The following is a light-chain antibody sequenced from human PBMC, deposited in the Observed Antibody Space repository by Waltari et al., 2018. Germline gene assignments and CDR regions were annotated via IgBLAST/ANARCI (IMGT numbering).Light chain of an antibody. CDR3: SSYTSSSSDVV. Sequence: QSALTQPASVSGSPGQSITISCTGTSSDVGGYNYVSWYKQHPGKAPKLMIYDVSNRPSGVSNRFSGSKAGKTASLTICGLQAEDEADYYCSSYTSSSSDVVFGGGTKLTVL. CDR2: DVS. V-gene: IGLV2-14*03. J-gene: IGLJ2*01. CDR1: SSDVGGYNY.